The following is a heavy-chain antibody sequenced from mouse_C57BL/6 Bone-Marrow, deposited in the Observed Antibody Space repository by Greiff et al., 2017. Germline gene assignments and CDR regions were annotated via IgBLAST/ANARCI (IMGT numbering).Heavy chain of an antibody. Sequence: DVTLVESGGDLVKPGGSLKLSCAASGFTFSSYGMSWVRPTPDKRLEWVATISSGGSYIYYPDSVQGRFTISRDNAKNTLYLQMSSQKSEDTAMYYCAREANLLWYWYFDVWGTGTTVTVAS. CDR2: ISSGGSYI. J-gene: IGHJ1*03. CDR1: GFTFSSYG. D-gene: IGHD2-1*01. V-gene: IGHV5-6*02. CDR3: AREANLLWYWYFDV.